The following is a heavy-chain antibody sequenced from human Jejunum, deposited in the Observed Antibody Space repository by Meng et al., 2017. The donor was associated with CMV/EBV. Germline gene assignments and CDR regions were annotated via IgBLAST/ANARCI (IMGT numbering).Heavy chain of an antibody. J-gene: IGHJ5*02. Sequence: VQLVQSGAEGKKPVASVKVPCKASGYTFFRYDITWVRQAPGQGLEWMGWISTYNGKTNFAQKLLGRVTMTTDTSTNTAYMELRSLRSDDTAIYYCARGIVGTTIDLWGRGTLVTVSS. CDR2: ISTYNGKT. CDR3: ARGIVGTTIDL. CDR1: GYTFFRYD. V-gene: IGHV1-18*01. D-gene: IGHD1-26*01.